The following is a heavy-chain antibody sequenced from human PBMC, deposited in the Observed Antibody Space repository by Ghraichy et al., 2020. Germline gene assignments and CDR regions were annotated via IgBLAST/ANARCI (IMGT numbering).Heavy chain of an antibody. V-gene: IGHV1-18*01. CDR1: GYTFTSYG. CDR2: ISAYNGNT. CDR3: ARDGGTLKIFGVVIKKVHGMDV. J-gene: IGHJ6*02. Sequence: ASVKVSCKASGYTFTSYGISWVRQAPGQGLEWMGWISAYNGNTNYAQKLQGRVTMTTDTSTSTAYMELRSLRSDDTAVYYCARDGGTLKIFGVVIKKVHGMDVWGQGTTVTVSS. D-gene: IGHD3-3*01.